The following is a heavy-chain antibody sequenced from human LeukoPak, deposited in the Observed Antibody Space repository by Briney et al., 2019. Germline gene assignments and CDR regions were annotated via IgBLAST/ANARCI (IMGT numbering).Heavy chain of an antibody. Sequence: PGGSLRLSCAASGFTFSIYAMSWVRQAPGKGLEWVSYISSSGSTIYYADSVKGRFTISRDNAKNSLYLQMNSLRAEDTAVYYCARGVPKTSYYYYYMDVWGKGTTVTVSS. D-gene: IGHD4-11*01. CDR1: GFTFSIYA. J-gene: IGHJ6*03. CDR2: ISSSGSTI. V-gene: IGHV3-48*04. CDR3: ARGVPKTSYYYYYMDV.